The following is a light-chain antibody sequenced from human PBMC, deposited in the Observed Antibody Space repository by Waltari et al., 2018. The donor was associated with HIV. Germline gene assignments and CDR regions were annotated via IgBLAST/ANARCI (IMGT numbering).Light chain of an antibody. Sequence: QSLLTQPPSASGTPGQRVTISCSGSSSNIGSNFVYWYQQLPGTAPKLLIYRNNQQPAGGPYRFSGAKSGTSSSLVISGRRFEDEADFYCAAWDDSRSGKWVFGGGTKLTVL. CDR2: RNN. V-gene: IGLV1-47*01. CDR1: SSNIGSNF. J-gene: IGLJ3*02. CDR3: AAWDDSRSGKWV.